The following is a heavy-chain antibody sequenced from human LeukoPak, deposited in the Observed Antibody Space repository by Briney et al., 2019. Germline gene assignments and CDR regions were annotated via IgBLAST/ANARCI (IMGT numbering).Heavy chain of an antibody. CDR3: ARGQYGSGSYYNV. CDR2: ISSSGSMK. V-gene: IGHV3-48*03. CDR1: GFTFSSYE. Sequence: GGSLRLSCAASGFTFSSYEMNWVRQAPGKGLEWVSYISSSGSMKYYADSVKGRFTISRDNAKNSLCLQMNSLRAEDTAVYYCARGQYGSGSYYNVWGLGTLVTVSS. J-gene: IGHJ4*02. D-gene: IGHD3-10*01.